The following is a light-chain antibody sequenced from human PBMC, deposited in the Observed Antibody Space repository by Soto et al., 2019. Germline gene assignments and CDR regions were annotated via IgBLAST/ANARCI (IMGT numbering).Light chain of an antibody. CDR2: DAS. CDR3: QEYKSYSWT. Sequence: FAWYQQKPGKAPKLLIYDASSLESGVPSRVSGSGSGTEFTLTIDSLQPDDFATYYCQEYKSYSWTFGQGTKVDI. V-gene: IGKV1-5*01. J-gene: IGKJ1*01.